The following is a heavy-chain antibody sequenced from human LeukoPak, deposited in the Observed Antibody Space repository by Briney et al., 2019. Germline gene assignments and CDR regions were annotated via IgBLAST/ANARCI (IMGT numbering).Heavy chain of an antibody. V-gene: IGHV4-4*07. Sequence: SETLSLTCTVSGGSISSYYWSWIRQPAGKELEWIGRIYTSGSTNYNPSLKSRVTMSVDTSKNQFSLKLSSVTAADTAVYYCARDFDYGDYGTRFDPWGQGTLVTVSS. D-gene: IGHD4-17*01. CDR1: GGSISSYY. CDR2: IYTSGST. CDR3: ARDFDYGDYGTRFDP. J-gene: IGHJ5*02.